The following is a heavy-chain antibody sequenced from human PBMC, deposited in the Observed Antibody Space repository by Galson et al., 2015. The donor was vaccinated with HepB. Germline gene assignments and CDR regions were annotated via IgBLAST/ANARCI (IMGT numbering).Heavy chain of an antibody. J-gene: IGHJ4*02. D-gene: IGHD6-13*01. Sequence: SLRLSCAASGFTFSSYSMNWVRQAPGKGLEWVSYISSSSSTIYYADSVKGRFTISRDNAKNSLYLQMNSLRAEDTAVYYCARGPGAAAGKVFDYWGQGTLVTVSS. CDR3: ARGPGAAAGKVFDY. CDR1: GFTFSSYS. CDR2: ISSSSSTI. V-gene: IGHV3-48*04.